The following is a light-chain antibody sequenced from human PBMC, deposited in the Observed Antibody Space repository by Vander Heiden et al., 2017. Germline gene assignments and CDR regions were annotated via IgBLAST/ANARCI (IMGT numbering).Light chain of an antibody. Sequence: DIQMTQSPATLSASVGDRVTITCRASQGISKWLAWYQQKPGKAPKLLVYLASRLENGVPSRFSGGGSGTEFTLTISSLQPDDFATYFCQKYNGFPWTFGQGTKVEIK. CDR3: QKYNGFPWT. CDR2: LAS. CDR1: QGISKW. V-gene: IGKV1-5*03. J-gene: IGKJ1*01.